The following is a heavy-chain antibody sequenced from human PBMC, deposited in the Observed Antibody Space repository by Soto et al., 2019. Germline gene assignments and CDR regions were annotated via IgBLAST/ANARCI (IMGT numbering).Heavy chain of an antibody. CDR2: ISYDGSNK. CDR3: AKDQAGYSYGFDY. J-gene: IGHJ4*02. D-gene: IGHD5-18*01. V-gene: IGHV3-30*18. CDR1: AFTFSSYG. Sequence: QVPLVESGGGVVQPGRSLRLSCAASAFTFSSYGMHWVRQAPGKGLEWVAVISYDGSNKYYADSVKGRFTISRDNSKNTLYLQMNSLRAEDTAVYYCAKDQAGYSYGFDYWGQGTLVTVSS.